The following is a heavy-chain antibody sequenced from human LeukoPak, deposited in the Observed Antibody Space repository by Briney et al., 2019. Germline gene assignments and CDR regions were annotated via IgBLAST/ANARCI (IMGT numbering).Heavy chain of an antibody. J-gene: IGHJ4*02. CDR1: GVSINNRTYF. D-gene: IGHD2-8*01. Sequence: RPSETLSLTCTVSGVSINNRTYFWNWIRQSPGKGLEWIGYIHFSGHTDYNPSLQSRVSMSIDTSKKQFSLRLSSVTAADTAVYYCARDGPNGPWGQGTLVTVSS. V-gene: IGHV4-61*01. CDR2: IHFSGHT. CDR3: ARDGPNGP.